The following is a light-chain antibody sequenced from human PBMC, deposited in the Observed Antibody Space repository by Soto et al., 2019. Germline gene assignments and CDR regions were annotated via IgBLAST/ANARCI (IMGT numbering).Light chain of an antibody. CDR3: QQYNNWPP. J-gene: IGKJ1*01. CDR1: QSVSSN. V-gene: IGKV3-15*01. Sequence: EIVMTQSPATLSVSPGERATLSCRASQSVSSNLAWYQQKPGQAPRLLMYGASTRATGIPDRFSGRGSGTEFTLTISSPQSEDFAVYYCQQYNNWPPFGHGTKVDIK. CDR2: GAS.